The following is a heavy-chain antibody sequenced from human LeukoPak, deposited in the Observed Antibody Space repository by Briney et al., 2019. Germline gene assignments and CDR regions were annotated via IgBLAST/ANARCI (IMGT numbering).Heavy chain of an antibody. V-gene: IGHV4-59*01. D-gene: IGHD3-10*01. Sequence: PSETLSLTCTVSGGSISSYYRSWIRQPPGKGLEGIGYIYYSGSTNYNPSLKSRVTISVDTSKNQFSLKLTSVTAADTAVYYCARGSYGSSSDYWGQGTLVTVSS. CDR3: ARGSYGSSSDY. CDR2: IYYSGST. J-gene: IGHJ4*02. CDR1: GGSISSYY.